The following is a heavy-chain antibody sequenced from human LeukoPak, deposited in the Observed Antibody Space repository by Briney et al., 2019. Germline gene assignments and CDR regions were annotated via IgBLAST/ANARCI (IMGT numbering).Heavy chain of an antibody. D-gene: IGHD1-1*01. J-gene: IGHJ4*02. V-gene: IGHV3-7*04. CDR1: GFTFSTYW. CDR3: ARDSPGYLAYDS. CDR2: IKEDGSAT. Sequence: AGASLRLSCAASGFTFSTYWMTWVHQAPGKGPEWVANIKEDGSATYYVDSVKGRFTISRDNAKKSLYLQMNSLRAEDTAVYYCARDSPGYLAYDSWGQGTLVTVSS.